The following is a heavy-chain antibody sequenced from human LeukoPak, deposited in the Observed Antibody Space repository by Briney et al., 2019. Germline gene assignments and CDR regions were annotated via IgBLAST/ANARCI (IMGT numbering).Heavy chain of an antibody. V-gene: IGHV4-4*08. CDR3: ARSHWGPYGSRIANWFDP. CDR1: GGSISSYY. Sequence: SETLSLTCTVSGGSISSYYWSWIRQPPGKGLEWIGYIYTSGSTNYNPSLKSRVTMSVDTSKNQFSLKLSSVTAADTAVYYCARSHWGPYGSRIANWFDPWGQGTLVTVSS. D-gene: IGHD6-13*01. CDR2: IYTSGST. J-gene: IGHJ5*02.